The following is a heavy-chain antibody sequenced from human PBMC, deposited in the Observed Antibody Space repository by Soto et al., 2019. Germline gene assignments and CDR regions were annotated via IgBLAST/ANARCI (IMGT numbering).Heavy chain of an antibody. CDR1: GYSISSGSY. V-gene: IGHV4-38-2*02. Sequence: SETLSLTCDVSGYSISSGSYWGWIRRPPGKGLEWIGTLYHSGATYYSPSLKSRVTLSVDTSKNHLSLKLSSVTAADTAVYYCAREVMVATFDYWGQGALVTVSS. D-gene: IGHD5-12*01. J-gene: IGHJ4*02. CDR3: AREVMVATFDY. CDR2: LYHSGAT.